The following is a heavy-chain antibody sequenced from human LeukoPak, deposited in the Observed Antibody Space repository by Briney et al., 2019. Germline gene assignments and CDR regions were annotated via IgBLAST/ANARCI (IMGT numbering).Heavy chain of an antibody. Sequence: GESLKISCKGSGYSFTSYWIGWVRQMPGKGLEWMGIIYPGDSDTRYSPSFQGQVTISADKSISTAYLQWSSLKASDTAMYYCARQATIAVAGGEFDYWGQGTLVTVSS. CDR2: IYPGDSDT. CDR3: ARQATIAVAGGEFDY. CDR1: GYSFTSYW. V-gene: IGHV5-51*01. D-gene: IGHD6-19*01. J-gene: IGHJ4*02.